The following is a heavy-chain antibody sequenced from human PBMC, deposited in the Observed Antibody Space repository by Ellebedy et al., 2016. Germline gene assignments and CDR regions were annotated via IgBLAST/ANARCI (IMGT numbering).Heavy chain of an antibody. D-gene: IGHD5-24*01. J-gene: IGHJ4*02. Sequence: ASVKVSXXASGYTFNSHAIDWVRQVPGQGLEWMGWINPNTGIPTYTQGFTGRFVFSLDTSVNTAYLQISSLRTDDTAVFYCARTAADGYNSDYWGQGTLVTVSS. CDR2: INPNTGIP. V-gene: IGHV7-4-1*01. CDR1: GYTFNSHA. CDR3: ARTAADGYNSDY.